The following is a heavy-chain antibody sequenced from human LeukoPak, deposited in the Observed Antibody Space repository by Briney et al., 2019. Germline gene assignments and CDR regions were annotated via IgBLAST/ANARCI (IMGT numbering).Heavy chain of an antibody. CDR3: ARDRLVVVTGPYYY. D-gene: IGHD2-2*01. CDR2: ISAYNGNT. CDR1: GYTFTSYG. Sequence: ASVKVSCKASGYTFTSYGISWVRQAPGQGLEWMGWISAYNGNTNYAQKLQGRVTMTTDTSTSTAYMELRSLRSDDTAVYYCARDRLVVVTGPYYYWGQGTLVTVSS. V-gene: IGHV1-18*04. J-gene: IGHJ4*02.